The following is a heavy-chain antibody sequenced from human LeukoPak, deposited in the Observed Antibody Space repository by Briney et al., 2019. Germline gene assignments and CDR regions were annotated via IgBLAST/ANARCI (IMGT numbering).Heavy chain of an antibody. CDR1: RGSISSSGYY. CDR3: ARHEYSGSYYGLSWFDP. V-gene: IGHV4-39*01. Sequence: PSETLSLTCPVSRGSISSSGYYWGWIRHPPGKGLEWIARIYYSGSTYYNTSLKSRVTISVDTSKNQLSLKLSSLTAADTAVYYCARHEYSGSYYGLSWFDPWGQGTLVTVSS. CDR2: IYYSGST. J-gene: IGHJ5*02. D-gene: IGHD1-26*01.